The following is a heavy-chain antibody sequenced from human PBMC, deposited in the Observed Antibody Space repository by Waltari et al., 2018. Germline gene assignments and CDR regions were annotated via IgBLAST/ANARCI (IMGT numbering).Heavy chain of an antibody. V-gene: IGHV1-2*06. CDR3: ASSIVATIPDY. Sequence: QVQLVQSGAEVKKPGASVKVSCKASGYTFTGYYMHWVRQAPGQGLEWMGRINPTSGGTNYAQKFQGRVTMTRDTSISTAYMELSRLRSDDTAVYYCASSIVATIPDYWGQGTLVTVSS. J-gene: IGHJ4*02. CDR2: INPTSGGT. CDR1: GYTFTGYY. D-gene: IGHD5-12*01.